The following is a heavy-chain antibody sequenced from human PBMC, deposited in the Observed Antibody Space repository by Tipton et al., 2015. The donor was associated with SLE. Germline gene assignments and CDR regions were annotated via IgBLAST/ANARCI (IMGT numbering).Heavy chain of an antibody. Sequence: TLSLTCTVSGYSISSGYYWGWIRQPPGKGLEWIGSIYHSGSTYYNPSLESRVTISVDTSKNQFSLKLSSVTAADTAVYYCARDPSQYSSSADAFDIWGQGTMVTVSS. CDR3: ARDPSQYSSSADAFDI. CDR1: GYSISSGYY. CDR2: IYHSGST. V-gene: IGHV4-38-2*02. D-gene: IGHD6-6*01. J-gene: IGHJ3*02.